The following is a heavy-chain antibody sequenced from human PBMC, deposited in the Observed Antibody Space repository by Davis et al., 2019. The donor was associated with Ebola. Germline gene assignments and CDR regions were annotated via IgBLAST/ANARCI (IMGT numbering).Heavy chain of an antibody. V-gene: IGHV3-74*01. Sequence: GESLKISCAASGFTFSTSWMHWVRQVPGKGLVWVSRIGPDGSSTTYGDSLKGRFTISRDNAKNTLYLQMNSLRAEDTAIYYCARDGVEPTAILFDHGMDVWGQGTTVTVS. CDR1: GFTFSTSW. CDR2: IGPDGSST. CDR3: ARDGVEPTAILFDHGMDV. D-gene: IGHD2-2*01. J-gene: IGHJ6*02.